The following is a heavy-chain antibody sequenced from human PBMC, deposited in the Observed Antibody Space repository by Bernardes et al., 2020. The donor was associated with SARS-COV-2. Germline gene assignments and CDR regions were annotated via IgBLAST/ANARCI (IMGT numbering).Heavy chain of an antibody. D-gene: IGHD3-10*01. CDR1: GYTFSSYY. CDR3: ARDYYASGSYYHFDN. CDR2: INPVDGGT. J-gene: IGHJ4*02. Sequence: ASVKVSCKASGYTFSSYYIHWVRQAPGQGLEWMGKINPVDGGTSYAQKFQGRVTMTKDTSTSTVYMELISVRSEDTAIYYCARDYYASGSYYHFDNWGQGTLVTVTS. V-gene: IGHV1-46*01.